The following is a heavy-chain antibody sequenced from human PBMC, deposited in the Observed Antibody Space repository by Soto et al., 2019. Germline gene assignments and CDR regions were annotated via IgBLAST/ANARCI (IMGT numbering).Heavy chain of an antibody. CDR2: FCHDNINI. CDR3: ARDYGKLNP. D-gene: IGHD2-15*01. J-gene: IGHJ5*02. V-gene: IGHV3-33*01. CDR1: GFTFSTYG. Sequence: GGSLRLSCAASGFTFSTYGMHWVRQAPGKGLEWVSVFCHDNINIYYAESLKGRFTISRDNAKNSLYLQMNSLRAEDTAVYYCARDYGKLNPWGQGTLVTVSS.